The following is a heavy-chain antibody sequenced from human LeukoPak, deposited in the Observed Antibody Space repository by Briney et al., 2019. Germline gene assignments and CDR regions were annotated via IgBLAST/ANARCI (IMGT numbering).Heavy chain of an antibody. D-gene: IGHD6-6*01. CDR3: VGTIASRGREY. Sequence: GGSLRLSCAASGFTFTNYWMHWVRQAPGMGLVWVSRLPPDELGIIYADSVKGRFTVSRDNAKNTVYLQMNNLRVDDTAMYYCVGTIASRGREYWGQGALVTVSS. J-gene: IGHJ4*02. CDR2: LPPDELGI. CDR1: GFTFTNYW. V-gene: IGHV3-74*01.